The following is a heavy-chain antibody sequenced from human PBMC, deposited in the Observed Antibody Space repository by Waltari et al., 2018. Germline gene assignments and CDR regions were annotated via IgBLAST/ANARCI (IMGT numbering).Heavy chain of an antibody. J-gene: IGHJ1*01. V-gene: IGHV1-69*01. Sequence: WVRQAPGQGLEWMGGIIPIFGTANYAQKFQGRVTITADESTSTAYMELSSLRSEDTAVYYCARPYYDILTGYYEGYFQHWGQGTLVTVSS. CDR2: IIPIFGTA. D-gene: IGHD3-9*01. CDR3: ARPYYDILTGYYEGYFQH.